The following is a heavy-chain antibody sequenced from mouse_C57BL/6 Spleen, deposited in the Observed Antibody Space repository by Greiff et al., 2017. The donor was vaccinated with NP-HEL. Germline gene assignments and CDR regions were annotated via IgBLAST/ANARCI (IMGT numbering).Heavy chain of an antibody. CDR3: ARDCSSPPYWYFDV. J-gene: IGHJ1*03. CDR2: ISAGGSYT. Sequence: EVKLVESGGGLVKPGGSLKLSCAASGFTFSRYAMSWVRQTPEKRLEWVATISAGGSYTYYPANVKGRFTISRDNAKNNRYLQMSHLKSEDTAMYYCARDCSSPPYWYFDVWGTGTTVTVSS. CDR1: GFTFSRYA. D-gene: IGHD1-1*01. V-gene: IGHV5-4*01.